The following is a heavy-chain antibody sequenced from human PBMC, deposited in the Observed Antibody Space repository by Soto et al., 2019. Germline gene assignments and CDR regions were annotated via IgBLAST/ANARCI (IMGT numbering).Heavy chain of an antibody. J-gene: IGHJ4*02. Sequence: QITLKESGPTLVKPTQTLTLTCTFSGFSFSTGGVGVGWFRQPPGKALEWLAVIYWDDDKRYSPSLKRRLTISKDTSKNQVVLTMANMDPEDTGTYYCAHSPFFGDKLDYWGQGTLFTVSS. D-gene: IGHD2-21*01. CDR1: GFSFSTGGVG. CDR3: AHSPFFGDKLDY. CDR2: IYWDDDK. V-gene: IGHV2-5*02.